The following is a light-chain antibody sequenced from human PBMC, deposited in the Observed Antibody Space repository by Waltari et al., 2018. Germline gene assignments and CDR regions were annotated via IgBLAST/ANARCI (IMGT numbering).Light chain of an antibody. CDR3: AAWDGSLSGWL. J-gene: IGLJ3*02. Sequence: QSVLPQPPSASGTPGQRFTISCSGSGSNIGRHYLYLYQQFPGSAPKLLMYRNDQRPSGVPDRFSGSKSGTSGSLAISGLRSEDEADYYCAAWDGSLSGWLFGGGTKLTVL. CDR2: RND. CDR1: GSNIGRHY. V-gene: IGLV1-47*01.